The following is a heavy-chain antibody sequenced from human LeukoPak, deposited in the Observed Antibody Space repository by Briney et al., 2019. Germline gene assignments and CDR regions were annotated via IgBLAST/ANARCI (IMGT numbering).Heavy chain of an antibody. D-gene: IGHD2-2*01. CDR3: AKDAHDCGSTSCYAITGWYFDL. CDR2: ISDNGIST. J-gene: IGHJ2*01. Sequence: GGSLRLSCAASGFTFSNYAMSWVRQAPGKGLEWVSAISDNGISTYYADSVKGRFTISRDNSKNTLYLQMNSLRAEDTAVYFCAKDAHDCGSTSCYAITGWYFDLWGRGTLVMVSS. V-gene: IGHV3-23*01. CDR1: GFTFSNYA.